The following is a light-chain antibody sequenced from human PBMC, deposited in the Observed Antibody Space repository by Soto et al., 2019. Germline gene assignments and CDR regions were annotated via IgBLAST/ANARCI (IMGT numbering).Light chain of an antibody. CDR3: CSHTTNYTYV. Sequence: QSALTQPASVSGSPGQSITISCTGTSSDIGYYDYVSWYQHHSGKAPKLIIYEVNNRPSGVSNRFSGSKSVNTASLTISGLQAEDEADYYCCSHTTNYTYVFGTGTKLTVL. V-gene: IGLV2-14*01. CDR2: EVN. J-gene: IGLJ1*01. CDR1: SSDIGYYDY.